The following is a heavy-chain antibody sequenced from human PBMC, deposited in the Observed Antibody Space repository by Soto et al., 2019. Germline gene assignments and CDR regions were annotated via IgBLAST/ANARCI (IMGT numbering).Heavy chain of an antibody. CDR3: ARDHPIPNPNCSGGSCYFLLPDY. V-gene: IGHV3-30-3*01. D-gene: IGHD2-15*01. Sequence: HPGGSLRLSCAASGFTFSSYAMHWVRQAPGKGLEWVAVISYDGSNKYYADSVKGRFTISRDNSKNTLYLQMNSLRAEDTAVYYCARDHPIPNPNCSGGSCYFLLPDYWGQGTLVTVSS. J-gene: IGHJ4*02. CDR1: GFTFSSYA. CDR2: ISYDGSNK.